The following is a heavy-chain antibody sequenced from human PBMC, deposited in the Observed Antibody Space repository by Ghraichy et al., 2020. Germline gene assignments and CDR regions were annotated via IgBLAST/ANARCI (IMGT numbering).Heavy chain of an antibody. CDR3: ARGRGYRFDLYFDY. CDR1: GGSFSGYY. Sequence: SETLSLTCAVYGGSFSGYYWSWIRQPPGKGLEWIGEINHSGSTNYNPSLKSRVTISVDTSKNQFSLKLSSVTAADTAVYYCARGRGYRFDLYFDYWGQGTLVTVSS. CDR2: INHSGST. V-gene: IGHV4-34*01. J-gene: IGHJ4*02. D-gene: IGHD3-9*01.